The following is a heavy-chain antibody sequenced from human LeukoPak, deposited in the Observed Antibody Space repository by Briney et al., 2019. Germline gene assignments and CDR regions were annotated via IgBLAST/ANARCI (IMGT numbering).Heavy chain of an antibody. D-gene: IGHD1-26*01. Sequence: PSETLSLTCTVSGGSISNYYCSWIRQPPGKGLEWIGYIFYDGSTIYNPSLMSRVSMSVDTSKNQFSLKLSSVTAADSAVYYCARHPPHTMGATLIGVHFDYWGQGTLVTVSS. CDR2: IFYDGST. J-gene: IGHJ4*02. V-gene: IGHV4-59*08. CDR3: ARHPPHTMGATLIGVHFDY. CDR1: GGSISNYY.